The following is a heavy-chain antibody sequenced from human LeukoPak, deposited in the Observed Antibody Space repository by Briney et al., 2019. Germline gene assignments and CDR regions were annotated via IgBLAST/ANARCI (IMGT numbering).Heavy chain of an antibody. CDR1: GFTFSSYA. CDR2: ISGSGGST. V-gene: IGHV3-23*01. Sequence: GGSLRLSCAASGFTFSSYAMSWVRQAPGKGLEWVSAISGSGGSTYYADSVKGRFTISRDNSKSTLYLQMNSLRAEDTAVYYCAKALVDGQEAGYWGQGTLVTVSS. J-gene: IGHJ4*02. CDR3: AKALVDGQEAGY. D-gene: IGHD5-24*01.